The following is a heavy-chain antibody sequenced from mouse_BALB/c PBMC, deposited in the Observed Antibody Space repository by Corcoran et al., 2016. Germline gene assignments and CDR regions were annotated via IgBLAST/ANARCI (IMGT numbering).Heavy chain of an antibody. V-gene: IGHV5-17*02. J-gene: IGHJ3*01. CDR3: ARSLIYYDYDWFAY. D-gene: IGHD2-4*01. CDR2: ISIGSSTI. Sequence: DVQLVESGGGLVQPGGSRKLSCAASGFTFSSFGMHWVRQAPEKGLEWVAYISIGSSTIYYADTVKGRFTISRDNPKNTLFLQMTSLRSEDTAMYYCARSLIYYDYDWFAYWGQGTLVTVSA. CDR1: GFTFSSFG.